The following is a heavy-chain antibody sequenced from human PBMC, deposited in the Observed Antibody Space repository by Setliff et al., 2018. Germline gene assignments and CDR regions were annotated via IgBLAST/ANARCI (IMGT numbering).Heavy chain of an antibody. CDR2: IIPLFETT. J-gene: IGHJ6*03. V-gene: IGHV1-69*06. CDR3: ALEYSNSSPTVYYYMDV. CDR1: GGIFNSFS. D-gene: IGHD6-6*01. Sequence: SVKVSCKASGGIFNSFSITWVRQAPGQGLEWMGRIIPLFETTNHVEKFQGRVTITADKSTSTAYMELSRLTSEDTAVYYCALEYSNSSPTVYYYMDVWGKGTTVTVSS.